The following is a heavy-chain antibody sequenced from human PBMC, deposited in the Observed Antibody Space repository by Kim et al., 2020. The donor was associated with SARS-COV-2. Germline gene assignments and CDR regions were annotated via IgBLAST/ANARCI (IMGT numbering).Heavy chain of an antibody. CDR3: AREARNGGAYDYLDY. CDR1: GFTLNNYA. V-gene: IGHV3-64*02. D-gene: IGHD2-8*01. CDR2: ISSNRLET. J-gene: IGHJ4*02. Sequence: GGSLRLSCEVSGFTLNNYAMHWVRQVPGKGPEFVSAISSNRLETYYVDSVKGRFSISRDETKNTVYLQMGSLRPEDKAVYFCAREARNGGAYDYLDYWGRGTLVSVSS.